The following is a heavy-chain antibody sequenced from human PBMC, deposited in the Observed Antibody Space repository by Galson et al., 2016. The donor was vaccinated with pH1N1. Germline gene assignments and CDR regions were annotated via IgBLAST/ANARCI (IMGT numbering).Heavy chain of an antibody. V-gene: IGHV4-4*02. J-gene: IGHJ4*02. Sequence: CIVSGDSLSSEIWWTWVRQPPGKALEWIGEIHYSGSTNFHPALGSRVAMSVDVSRNIFSLDLGSVTAADTAVYYCAKGRHYGDSQPLDYWGQGILVTVSS. CDR1: GDSLSSEIW. CDR3: AKGRHYGDSQPLDY. CDR2: IHYSGST. D-gene: IGHD4-17*01.